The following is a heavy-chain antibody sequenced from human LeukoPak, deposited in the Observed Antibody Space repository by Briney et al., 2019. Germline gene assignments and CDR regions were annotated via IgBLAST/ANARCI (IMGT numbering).Heavy chain of an antibody. CDR3: ARVGGRDGYNLAY. D-gene: IGHD5-24*01. CDR1: GGSFNSYV. CDR2: IIPILGIA. Sequence: SVKVSCKASGGSFNSYVITWVRQAPGQGLEWMGRIIPILGIANYAQKFQGRVTITADKSTSTAYMELSSLRSEDTAVYYCARVGGRDGYNLAYWGQGTLVTVSS. V-gene: IGHV1-69*04. J-gene: IGHJ4*02.